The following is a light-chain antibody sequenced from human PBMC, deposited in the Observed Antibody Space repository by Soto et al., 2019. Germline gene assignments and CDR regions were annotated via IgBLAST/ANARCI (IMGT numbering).Light chain of an antibody. CDR3: QQYGSSFT. Sequence: EIVLTQSPGTLSLSPGERATLSCRASQSISSRYLAWYQQQPGQAPRLLIYGASSRATGIPDRFSGSGSGTDFILTISRLEPEAFAVYYCQQYGSSFTFGPGTKVDIK. CDR1: QSISSRY. J-gene: IGKJ3*01. CDR2: GAS. V-gene: IGKV3-20*01.